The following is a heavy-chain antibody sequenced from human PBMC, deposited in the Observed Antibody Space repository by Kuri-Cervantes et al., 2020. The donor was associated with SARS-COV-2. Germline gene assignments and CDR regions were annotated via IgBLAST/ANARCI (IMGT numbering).Heavy chain of an antibody. CDR1: GFTFSSYW. CDR3: VRPGRLNWNYDY. D-gene: IGHD1-7*01. CDR2: INVYSGQT. Sequence: GESLKISCAASGFTFSSYWMSWVRQAPGQGLEWLGRINVYSGQTNYALNVQGRLTMTADKATSTASLELRDLTSDDTAVYYCVRPGRLNWNYDYWGQGTLVTVSS. J-gene: IGHJ4*02. V-gene: IGHV1-18*01.